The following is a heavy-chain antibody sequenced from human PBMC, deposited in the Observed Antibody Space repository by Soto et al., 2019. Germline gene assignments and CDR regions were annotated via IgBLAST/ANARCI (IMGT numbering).Heavy chain of an antibody. CDR3: AREDAAALFDY. J-gene: IGHJ4*02. D-gene: IGHD2-2*01. V-gene: IGHV3-74*01. CDR2: INSDGSST. Sequence: GGSLRLSCAASGFTFSSYWMHWVRQAPGKGLVWVSRINSDGSSTSYADSVKGRFTISRDNAKNTLYLQMNSLRAEDTAVYYCAREDAAALFDYWGQGTLVTVSS. CDR1: GFTFSSYW.